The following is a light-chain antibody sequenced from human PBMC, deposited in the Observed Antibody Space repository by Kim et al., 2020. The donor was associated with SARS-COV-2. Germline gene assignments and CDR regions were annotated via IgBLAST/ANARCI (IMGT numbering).Light chain of an antibody. CDR1: QSISNG. CDR2: KAS. CDR3: QQYNSYWT. V-gene: IGKV1-5*03. J-gene: IGKJ1*01. Sequence: SASVGDRVTITCRASQSISNGLAWYQQKPGKAPKLLIYKASTLESGVPSRFSGSGSGTEFTLTINSLQPDDFATYYCQQYNSYWTFGQGTKVEIK.